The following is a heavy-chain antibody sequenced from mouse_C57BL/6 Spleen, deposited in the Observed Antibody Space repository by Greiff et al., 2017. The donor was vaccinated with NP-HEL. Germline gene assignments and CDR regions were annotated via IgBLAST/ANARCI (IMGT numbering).Heavy chain of an antibody. V-gene: IGHV2-2*01. D-gene: IGHD3-2*02. CDR1: GFSLTSYG. J-gene: IGHJ4*01. Sequence: QVQLKQSGPGLVQPSQSLSITCTVSGFSLTSYGVHWVRQSPGKGLEWLGVIWSGGSTDYNAAFISRLSISKDNSKSQVFFKMNSLQADDTAIYYCAPTAQYYAMDYWGQGTSVTVSS. CDR3: APTAQYYAMDY. CDR2: IWSGGST.